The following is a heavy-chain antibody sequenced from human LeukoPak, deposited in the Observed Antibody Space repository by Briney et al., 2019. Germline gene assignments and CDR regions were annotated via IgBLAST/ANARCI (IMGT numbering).Heavy chain of an antibody. V-gene: IGHV1-8*01. J-gene: IGHJ3*02. D-gene: IGHD6-6*01. CDR2: MNPNSGNT. CDR1: GYTFTSYD. Sequence: ASVKVSCKASGYTFTSYDVNWVRQATGQGLEWMGWMNPNSGNTGYAQKFQGRVTITADTSTDTAYMELSSLRSEDTAVYYCATWYSSSSKAFDIWGQGTMVTVSS. CDR3: ATWYSSSSKAFDI.